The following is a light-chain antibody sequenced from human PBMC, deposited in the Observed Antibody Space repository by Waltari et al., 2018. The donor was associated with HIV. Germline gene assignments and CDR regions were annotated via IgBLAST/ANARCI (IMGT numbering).Light chain of an antibody. J-gene: IGKJ1*01. Sequence: EIVLTQSPGTLSLSPGDRATLSCRASQSVPKNFLARYQHKRGQPPRLLIYGASTRATDTPVRFSGSGSGTDFTLTISRLEPEDFAVYYCQHYGNSLTWTFGQRTKMEIK. CDR3: QHYGNSLTWT. CDR1: QSVPKNF. CDR2: GAS. V-gene: IGKV3-20*01.